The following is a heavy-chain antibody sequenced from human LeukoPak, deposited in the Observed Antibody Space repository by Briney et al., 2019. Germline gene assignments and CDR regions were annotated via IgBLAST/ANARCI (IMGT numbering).Heavy chain of an antibody. Sequence: GGSLKISCKGSGYNFAKYWIGWVRQVPGKGLEWMGLIYAGNSDTRYSPSCQGQVTVPADKSISTAYLQWSSLKASDTAIYYCARRGVLERSFDFWGQGTVVTVSS. CDR3: ARRGVLERSFDF. J-gene: IGHJ4*02. CDR2: IYAGNSDT. D-gene: IGHD1-1*01. V-gene: IGHV5-51*01. CDR1: GYNFAKYW.